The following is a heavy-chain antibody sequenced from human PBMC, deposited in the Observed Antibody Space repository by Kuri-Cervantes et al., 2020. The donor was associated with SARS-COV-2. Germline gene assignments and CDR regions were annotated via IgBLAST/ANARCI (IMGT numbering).Heavy chain of an antibody. CDR3: ARESGGGAFDI. CDR1: GGSISSYY. D-gene: IGHD3-16*01. Sequence: SETLSLTCTVSGGSISSYYWSWIRQPAGKGLEWIGRIYTSGSTNYDPSLKRRVTISVDTSKNQFSLKLSSVTAADTAVYCCARESGGGAFDIWGQGTMVTVSS. CDR2: IYTSGST. V-gene: IGHV4-4*07. J-gene: IGHJ3*02.